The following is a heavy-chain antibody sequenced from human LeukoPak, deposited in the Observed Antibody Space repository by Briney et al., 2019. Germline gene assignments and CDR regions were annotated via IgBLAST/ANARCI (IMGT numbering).Heavy chain of an antibody. J-gene: IGHJ4*02. V-gene: IGHV3-30*02. CDR3: ARDLGYSGSYWNDFDY. Sequence: GGSLRLSCAASGISFSTSGMHWVRQSPGKGLEWVTFIRSDGSNKYYAESVKGRFTISRDNSKNMVYLQMDSLRGEDTAVYYCARDLGYSGSYWNDFDYWGQGTLVTVSS. CDR1: GISFSTSG. D-gene: IGHD1-26*01. CDR2: IRSDGSNK.